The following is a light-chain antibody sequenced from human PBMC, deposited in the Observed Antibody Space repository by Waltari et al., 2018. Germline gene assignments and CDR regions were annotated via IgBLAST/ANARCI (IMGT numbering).Light chain of an antibody. CDR3: QQYYNTPRIT. CDR1: QGISNS. J-gene: IGKJ5*01. V-gene: IGKV1-NL1*01. CDR2: AAS. Sequence: DIQMTQSPSSLSASVGNRVTITCRASQGISNSLAWYQQKPGKAPKLLVYAASRLESGLPSRFSGSGSGTDYTLTISSLQPEDFATYYCQQYYNTPRITFGQGTRLEIK.